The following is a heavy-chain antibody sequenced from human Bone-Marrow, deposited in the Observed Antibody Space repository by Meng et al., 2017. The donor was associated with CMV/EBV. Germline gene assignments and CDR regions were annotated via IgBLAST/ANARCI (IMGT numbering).Heavy chain of an antibody. V-gene: IGHV4-59*01. CDR1: GGSISSYY. CDR2: IYYSGST. Sequence: SETLSLTCTVSGGSISSYYWSWIRQPPGKGLEWIGYIYYSGSTNYNPSLKSRVTISVDTSKNQFSLKLSSVTAADTAVYYCARHSVPNPLWFGELLSRYYYYYYGMDVWGQGTTVTVSS. D-gene: IGHD3-10*01. J-gene: IGHJ6*02. CDR3: ARHSVPNPLWFGELLSRYYYYYYGMDV.